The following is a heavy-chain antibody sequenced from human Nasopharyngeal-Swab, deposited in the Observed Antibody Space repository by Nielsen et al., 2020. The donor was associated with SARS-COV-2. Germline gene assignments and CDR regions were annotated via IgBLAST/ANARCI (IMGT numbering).Heavy chain of an antibody. D-gene: IGHD2-2*01. J-gene: IGHJ6*03. Sequence: CEAPAKGPEWIAEINHSISTNYNPSLKSRVTLSVVTPMNQDSLEVRSVTAADTAVYYCARGLSGIVPAPVLGLGPYYYYYYMDVWGKGTTVTVSS. CDR2: INHSIST. CDR3: ARGLSGIVPAPVLGLGPYYYYYYMDV. V-gene: IGHV4-34*01.